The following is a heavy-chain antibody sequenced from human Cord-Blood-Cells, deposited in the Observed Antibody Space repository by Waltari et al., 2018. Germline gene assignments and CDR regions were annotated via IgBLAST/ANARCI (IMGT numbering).Heavy chain of an antibody. CDR3: ATGVRGIRGAY. V-gene: IGHV1-24*01. J-gene: IGHJ4*02. CDR1: GYTLTELS. CDR2: FEPEDGET. D-gene: IGHD3-16*01. Sequence: QVQLVQSGAEVKKPGASVKVSCKVSGYTLTELSMHWVRQAPGKGLEWMGGFEPEDGETIYAQKFQSRVTVTEHTSTDTAYMELSSLRSEDTAVYYCATGVRGIRGAYWGQGTLVTVSS.